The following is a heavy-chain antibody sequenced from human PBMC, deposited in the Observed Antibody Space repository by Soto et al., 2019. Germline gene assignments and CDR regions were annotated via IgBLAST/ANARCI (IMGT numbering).Heavy chain of an antibody. CDR2: INHSGST. CDR1: GGSFSGYY. CDR3: ATRPRIAVAGKGVFDY. Sequence: QVQLQQWGAGLLKPSETLSLTCAVYGGSFSGYYWSWIRQPPGKGLEWIGEINHSGSTNYNPSLKSRVTISVDTSKNQFSLKLSAVTAADTAVYYCATRPRIAVAGKGVFDYWGQGTLVTVSS. J-gene: IGHJ4*02. D-gene: IGHD6-19*01. V-gene: IGHV4-34*01.